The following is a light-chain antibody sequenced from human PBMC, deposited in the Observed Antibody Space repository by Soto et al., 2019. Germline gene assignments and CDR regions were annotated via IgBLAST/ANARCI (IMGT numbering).Light chain of an antibody. Sequence: DIQMTQSPSSLSASVGDRVTITCRASQSISRSLNWYQQNPGKAPKLLIYKASSLESGVPSRFSGSGSGAEFTLTISSLQPEDFATYYCQQYNGTFGQGTKVDIK. CDR2: KAS. V-gene: IGKV1-5*03. CDR3: QQYNGT. J-gene: IGKJ1*01. CDR1: QSISRS.